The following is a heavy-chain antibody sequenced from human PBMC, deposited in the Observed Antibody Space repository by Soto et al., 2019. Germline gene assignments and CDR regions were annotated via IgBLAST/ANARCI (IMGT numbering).Heavy chain of an antibody. V-gene: IGHV4-39*01. Sequence: SETLSLTCTVSGGSISSSSYYWGWIRQPPGKGLEWIGSIYYSGSTYYNPSLKSRVTISVDTSKNQFSLKLGSVTAADTAVYYCASYYYDSSGYYFDYWGQGTLVTVSS. CDR2: IYYSGST. CDR3: ASYYYDSSGYYFDY. CDR1: GGSISSSSYY. D-gene: IGHD3-22*01. J-gene: IGHJ4*02.